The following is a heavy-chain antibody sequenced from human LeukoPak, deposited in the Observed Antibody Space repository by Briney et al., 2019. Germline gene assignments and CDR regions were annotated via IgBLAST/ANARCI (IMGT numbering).Heavy chain of an antibody. CDR2: IYYSGST. J-gene: IGHJ4*02. CDR3: ARSKDILTGYCFDY. CDR1: GGSLRSYY. V-gene: IGHV4-59*01. Sequence: SETLSLTCTVSGGSLRSYYWSCIRQPPGKGLEWIGDIYYSGSTNYNPSFKSRVTISVDTSKNQFSLKLSSLTAADTAVYYCARSKDILTGYCFDYWGQGTLVTVSS. D-gene: IGHD3-9*01.